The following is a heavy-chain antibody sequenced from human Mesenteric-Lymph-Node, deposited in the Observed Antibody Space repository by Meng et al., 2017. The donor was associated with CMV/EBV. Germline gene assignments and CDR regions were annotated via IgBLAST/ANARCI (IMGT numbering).Heavy chain of an antibody. Sequence: ASVKVSCKASGYTFTGYYMHWVRQAPGQGLEWMGWINPVSGDTNYAQKFQGRVTMTGDTSITTAYMELSRLRSDDTAVYYCAIGYTEYQQVFYYYYGMDVWGQGTTVTVS. V-gene: IGHV1-2*02. D-gene: IGHD1-14*01. CDR3: AIGYTEYQQVFYYYYGMDV. CDR1: GYTFTGYY. CDR2: INPVSGDT. J-gene: IGHJ6*02.